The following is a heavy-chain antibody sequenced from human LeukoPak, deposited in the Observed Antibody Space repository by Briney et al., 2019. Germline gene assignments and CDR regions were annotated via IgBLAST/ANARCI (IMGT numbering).Heavy chain of an antibody. V-gene: IGHV4-61*10. J-gene: IGHJ4*02. CDR1: GGSISSGSYY. CDR2: LYNRRRP. CDR3: ARGWGPAYCGGDCHRHFDY. Sequence: SETLSLTCTVSGGSISSGSYYWSWIRQPAGKGLEWFRILYNRRRPPYHPSLKRRVTMSVDTSMNHFSLRLSFVTAADTAVYYCARGWGPAYCGGDCHRHFDYWGQGALVTVSS. D-gene: IGHD2-21*02.